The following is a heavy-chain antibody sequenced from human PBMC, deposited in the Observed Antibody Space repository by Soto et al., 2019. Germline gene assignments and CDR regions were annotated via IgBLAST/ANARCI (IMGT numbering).Heavy chain of an antibody. J-gene: IGHJ5*02. V-gene: IGHV3-11*01. CDR3: ARGIGGGRGRFDP. D-gene: IGHD2-15*01. CDR2: ISSSGNSM. Sequence: QVQLVESGGGLVMPGESLRLSCAASGFTFSDHYMSWIRQAPGKGLEWVSYISSSGNSMYYADSVKGRFTVSRDNAENSLYLQMNSLRAEDTAVYYCARGIGGGRGRFDPWGQGTLVTVSS. CDR1: GFTFSDHY.